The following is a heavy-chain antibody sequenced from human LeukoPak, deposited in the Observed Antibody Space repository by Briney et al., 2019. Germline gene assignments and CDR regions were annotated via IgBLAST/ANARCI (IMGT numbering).Heavy chain of an antibody. D-gene: IGHD6-13*01. CDR1: GFTLSNYA. Sequence: GGSLRLSCAASGFTLSNYAMHWVRQAPGTGLEWVAVISYDGSNKDYADSVKGRFTISRDNSKNTLYIQMNSLRPEDTAIYYCARVVDRSSSWYGGLEYWGRGTLVTVSS. V-gene: IGHV3-30-3*01. CDR2: ISYDGSNK. CDR3: ARVVDRSSSWYGGLEY. J-gene: IGHJ4*02.